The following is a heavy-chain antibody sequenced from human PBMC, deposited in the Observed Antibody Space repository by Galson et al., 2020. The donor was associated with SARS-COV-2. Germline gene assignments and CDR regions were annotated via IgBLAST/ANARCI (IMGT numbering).Heavy chain of an antibody. Sequence: GGSLRLSCTVSGFTFSNYTMNWVRHGPGKGLEWVSGISSSSDYIYYADSLKGRFTISRDNAKNSLFLQMNSLRAEDTAIYYCARDSSWAMFGMDVWGQGTTVTVSS. CDR2: ISSSSDYI. CDR1: GFTFSNYT. V-gene: IGHV3-21*01. D-gene: IGHD1-26*01. CDR3: ARDSSWAMFGMDV. J-gene: IGHJ6*02.